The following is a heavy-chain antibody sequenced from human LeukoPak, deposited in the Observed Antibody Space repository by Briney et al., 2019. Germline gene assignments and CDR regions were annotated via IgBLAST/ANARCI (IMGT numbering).Heavy chain of an antibody. V-gene: IGHV1-2*02. CDR1: GYTFTGYY. J-gene: IGHJ4*02. CDR3: ARVIAAAGPYFDY. D-gene: IGHD6-13*01. Sequence: EASVKVSCKASGYTFTGYYMHWVRQAPGQGLEWMGWINPNSGGTNYAQKFQGRVTMTRDTSISTAYMELSRLRSDDTAVYYCARVIAAAGPYFDYWGQGTLVTVSS. CDR2: INPNSGGT.